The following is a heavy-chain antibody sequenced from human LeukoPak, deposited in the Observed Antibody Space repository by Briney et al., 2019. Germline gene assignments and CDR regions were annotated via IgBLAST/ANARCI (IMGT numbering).Heavy chain of an antibody. J-gene: IGHJ4*02. Sequence: PSETLSLTCTVSGGSISSYYRSWIRQPAGKGLEWIGRIYTSGSTNYNPSLKSRVTMSVDTSKNQFSLKLSSVTAADTAVYYCARDAKRICGGDCYPDYWGQGTLVTVSS. CDR1: GGSISSYY. CDR2: IYTSGST. CDR3: ARDAKRICGGDCYPDY. D-gene: IGHD2-21*02. V-gene: IGHV4-4*07.